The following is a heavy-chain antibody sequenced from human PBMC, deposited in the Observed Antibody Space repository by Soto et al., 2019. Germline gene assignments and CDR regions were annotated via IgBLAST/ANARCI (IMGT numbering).Heavy chain of an antibody. J-gene: IGHJ1*01. V-gene: IGHV3-23*01. CDR1: GFTFKNYA. CDR2: TTGSGANK. Sequence: EVNLLESGGGVVQPGESLRISCVGSGFTFKNYAMTWVRQAPGKGLEWVSGTTGSGANKHYADSERGRFTISRDNSKKTLYLEMKSLRVEDTAVYYCAKDGDFGEDGPAEYFEHWGQGTLVTVSS. D-gene: IGHD4-17*01. CDR3: AKDGDFGEDGPAEYFEH.